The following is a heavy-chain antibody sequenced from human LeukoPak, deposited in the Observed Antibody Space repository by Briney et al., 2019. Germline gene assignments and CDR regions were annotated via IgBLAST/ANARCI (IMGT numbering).Heavy chain of an antibody. CDR1: GGSFSGYY. CDR2: INHSGST. J-gene: IGHJ4*02. Sequence: PSETLSLTSAVYGGSFSGYYWSWIRQPPGKGLEWIGVINHSGSTNYNPSLKSRVTISVDTSKNQFSLKLSSVTAADTAVYYCAREDYGDAKYFDYWGQGTLVTVSS. D-gene: IGHD4-17*01. V-gene: IGHV4-34*01. CDR3: AREDYGDAKYFDY.